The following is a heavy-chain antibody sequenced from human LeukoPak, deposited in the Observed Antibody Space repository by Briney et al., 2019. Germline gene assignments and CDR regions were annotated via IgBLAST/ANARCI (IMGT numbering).Heavy chain of an antibody. Sequence: ASVKVSCKASGYTXTGYYMHGVRQAPGQGLEWMGWINPNSGGTNYAQKFQGRVTMTRDTSITTAYMELSRLRSDDTAVYYCARVVMVRGLMSTYGMDVWGQGTTVTVSS. J-gene: IGHJ6*02. V-gene: IGHV1-2*02. D-gene: IGHD3-10*01. CDR1: GYTXTGYY. CDR3: ARVVMVRGLMSTYGMDV. CDR2: INPNSGGT.